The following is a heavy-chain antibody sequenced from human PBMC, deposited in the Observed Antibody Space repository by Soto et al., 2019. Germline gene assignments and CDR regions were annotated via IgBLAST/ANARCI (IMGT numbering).Heavy chain of an antibody. D-gene: IGHD4-17*01. J-gene: IGHJ4*02. CDR2: ISWDDDK. CDR1: GFSLSTSALG. Sequence: QITLKEHGPTLVKPTQPPTLTCTCSGFSLSTSALGVGWIRQPPAPAVEWLALISWDDDKRYSPSLKSSHTITQATSKYHVVLTMTNMDPVDPATYDCAPMDGDYAPLGYWGQGTLVTVSS. V-gene: IGHV2-5*02. CDR3: APMDGDYAPLGY.